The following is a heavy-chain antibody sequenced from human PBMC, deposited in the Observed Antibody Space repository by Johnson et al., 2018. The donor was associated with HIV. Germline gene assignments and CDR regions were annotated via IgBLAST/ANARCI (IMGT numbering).Heavy chain of an antibody. CDR3: ARAHLIFPKNAFDN. CDR2: INWNGGST. J-gene: IGHJ3*02. Sequence: VQLVESGGGVVQPGRSLRLSCAASGFTLDDYGMSWVRQVPGNGLEWVSGINWNGGSTGYADSMKGRFTISRDNVNNSVFLLLNSLKVVDTAVYFCARAHLIFPKNAFDNWGQGTMVTVSS. CDR1: GFTLDDYG. V-gene: IGHV3-20*04. D-gene: IGHD3-3*02.